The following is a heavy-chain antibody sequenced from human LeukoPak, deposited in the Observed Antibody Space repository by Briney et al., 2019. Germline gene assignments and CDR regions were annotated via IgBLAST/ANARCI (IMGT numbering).Heavy chain of an antibody. CDR2: IYYSGST. CDR3: ARGGSHLVVPDWFDP. J-gene: IGHJ5*02. CDR1: GGSISSGDYY. D-gene: IGHD2-15*01. Sequence: PSETLSLTCTVSGGSISSGDYYWSWIRQPPGKGLEWIGYIYYSGSTYYNPSLKSRVTISVDTSKNQFSLKLSSVTAADTAVYYCARGGSHLVVPDWFDPWGQGTLVTVSS. V-gene: IGHV4-30-4*08.